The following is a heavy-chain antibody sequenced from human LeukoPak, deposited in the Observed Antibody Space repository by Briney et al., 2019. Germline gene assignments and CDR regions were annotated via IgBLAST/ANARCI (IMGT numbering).Heavy chain of an antibody. CDR2: IRSRLTSRASSK. CDR1: GVALSFYE. Sequence: GGSLRLSCAASGVALSFYEKKWVRQAPGKGLEWVSYIRSRLTSRASSKCFADSVKGRFTISRDNAKTSMYLQMNSLRAEDTAVYYCASIAAAGTIFYYYYMDVWGKGTTVTISS. D-gene: IGHD6-13*01. V-gene: IGHV3-48*03. CDR3: ASIAAAGTIFYYYYMDV. J-gene: IGHJ6*03.